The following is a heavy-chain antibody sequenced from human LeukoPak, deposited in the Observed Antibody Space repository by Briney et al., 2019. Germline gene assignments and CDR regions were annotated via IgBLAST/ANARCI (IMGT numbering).Heavy chain of an antibody. CDR2: ISYDGSDK. D-gene: IGHD6-19*01. Sequence: EGSLRLSCAASGFTFSSYGMHWVRQAPGKGLEWVAVISYDGSDKYYADSVEGRFTISRDNSKNTLYLQMNSLRAEDTAVYYCARPAGTYDYSYGMDVWGQGTTVTVSS. CDR1: GFTFSSYG. J-gene: IGHJ6*02. CDR3: ARPAGTYDYSYGMDV. V-gene: IGHV3-30-3*01.